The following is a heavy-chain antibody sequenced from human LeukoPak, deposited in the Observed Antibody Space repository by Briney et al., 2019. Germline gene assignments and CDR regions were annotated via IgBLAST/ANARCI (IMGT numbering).Heavy chain of an antibody. D-gene: IGHD1-1*01. J-gene: IGHJ4*02. CDR2: IYPGDSDT. CDR3: ARRRSTTLIDY. CDR1: GYSFSSYW. V-gene: IGHV5-51*01. Sequence: PGESPEISCKGSGYSFSSYWIAWVRQMPGKGLEWMGIIYPGDSDTTYSPSFQGQVTISADKSISTAYLQWSSLKASDTAMYFCARRRSTTLIDYWGQGTLVTVSS.